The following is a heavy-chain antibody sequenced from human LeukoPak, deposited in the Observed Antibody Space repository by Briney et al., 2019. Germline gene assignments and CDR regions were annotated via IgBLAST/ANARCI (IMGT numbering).Heavy chain of an antibody. CDR3: ARHSGAAKSAFDI. D-gene: IGHD2-8*02. V-gene: IGHV4-39*01. J-gene: IGHJ3*02. Sequence: PSETLSLTCTVSGGSISSNAYFWGWIRQPPGKGLGWIGSIYYSGSTYYNPSLKSRVTTSVDTSKNQFSLKLNSVTAADTAVYYCARHSGAAKSAFDIWGQGTMVTVSS. CDR1: GGSISSNAYF. CDR2: IYYSGST.